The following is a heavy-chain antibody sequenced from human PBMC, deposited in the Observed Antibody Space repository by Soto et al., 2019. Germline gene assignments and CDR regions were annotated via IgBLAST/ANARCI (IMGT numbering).Heavy chain of an antibody. V-gene: IGHV4-34*01. J-gene: IGHJ6*03. D-gene: IGHD3-10*01. CDR3: ARHYGSGSSYYYYYMDV. CDR2: INHSGST. Sequence: PSETPSITSAAYGGSFSVYYWSWIRKPQGKGLEWIGEINHSGSTNYNPSLKSRVTISVDTSKNQFSLKLSSVTAADTAVYYCARHYGSGSSYYYYYMDVWGKGTTVTVSS. CDR1: GGSFSVYY.